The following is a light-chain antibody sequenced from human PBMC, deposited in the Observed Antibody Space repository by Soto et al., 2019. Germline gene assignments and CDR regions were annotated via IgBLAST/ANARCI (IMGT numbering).Light chain of an antibody. CDR3: AAWDDSLSGPL. CDR1: SSNIGTNY. Sequence: QSVLTQSPSASGTPGQRVTISCSGTSSNIGTNYVYWYQQLPGTAPKVLIYSNDKRPSGVPDRFSGSKSGTSASLVISGLRSEDEADYYCAAWDDSLSGPLFGGGTKLTVL. V-gene: IGLV1-47*01. J-gene: IGLJ2*01. CDR2: SND.